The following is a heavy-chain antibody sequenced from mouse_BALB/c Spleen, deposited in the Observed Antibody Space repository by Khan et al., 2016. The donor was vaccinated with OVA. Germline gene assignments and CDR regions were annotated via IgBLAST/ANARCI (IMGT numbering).Heavy chain of an antibody. V-gene: IGHV2-6-1*01. CDR2: IWSDGST. J-gene: IGHJ4*01. D-gene: IGHD2-1*01. Sequence: VQLQESGPGLVAPSQSLSITCTISGFSLTNYGVHWVRQPPGKGLEWLVVIWSDGSTSYNSALNSRLIISKDNSKSQVFLKMNSLQTDDTAMYYCARQHYYHYYIMDYWGQGTSVTVSS. CDR1: GFSLTNYG. CDR3: ARQHYYHYYIMDY.